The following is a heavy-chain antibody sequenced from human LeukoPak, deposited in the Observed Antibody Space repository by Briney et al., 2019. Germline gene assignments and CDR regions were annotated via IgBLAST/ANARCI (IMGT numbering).Heavy chain of an antibody. CDR1: GFTVITND. CDR3: ARGVEPLAANTLAY. CDR2: LYSDGST. D-gene: IGHD1-14*01. V-gene: IGHV3-53*01. J-gene: IGHJ4*02. Sequence: PGGSLRLSCAASGFTVITNDMTWVRQAPGKGLERVSVLYSDGSTKYADSVQGRFTISRDNSKNTLYLEMNSLSPDDTAVYYCARGVEPLAANTLAYWGQGTLVTVSS.